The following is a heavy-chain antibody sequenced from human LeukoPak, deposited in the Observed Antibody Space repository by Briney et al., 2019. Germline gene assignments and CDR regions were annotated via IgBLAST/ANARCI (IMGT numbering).Heavy chain of an antibody. J-gene: IGHJ3*02. CDR3: ARGAEYCSGGSCSYDAFDI. Sequence: GASVKVSCKASGYTFTSYGISWVRQAPGQGLEWMGWISAYNGNTNYAQKLQGRVTMTTDTSTSTAYMELRSLRSDDTAVYYCARGAEYCSGGSCSYDAFDIWGQGTMVTVSS. CDR1: GYTFTSYG. V-gene: IGHV1-18*01. D-gene: IGHD2-15*01. CDR2: ISAYNGNT.